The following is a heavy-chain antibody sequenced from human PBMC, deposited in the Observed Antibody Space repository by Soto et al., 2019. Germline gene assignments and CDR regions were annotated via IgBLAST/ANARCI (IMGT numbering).Heavy chain of an antibody. CDR3: ARDRQILYSSSLRRPVSWFDP. Sequence: ASVKVSCKASGGTFSSYAMSWVRQAPGQGLEWMGGIIPIFGTANYAQTFQGRVTITADESTSTAYMELSSLRSEDKAVYYCARDRQILYSSSLRRPVSWFDPWGQVTLITV. CDR1: GGTFSSYA. CDR2: IIPIFGTA. V-gene: IGHV1-69*13. J-gene: IGHJ5*02. D-gene: IGHD6-6*01.